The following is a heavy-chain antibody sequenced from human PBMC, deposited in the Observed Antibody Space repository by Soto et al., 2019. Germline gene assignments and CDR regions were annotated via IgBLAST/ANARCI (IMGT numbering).Heavy chain of an antibody. J-gene: IGHJ5*02. V-gene: IGHV3-30*04. D-gene: IGHD6-19*01. CDR3: ARDMYSSDYFVKWFEP. Sequence: QVRLVESGGGVVQPGRSLRLCCTASGFSFSSYAMYWFRQPPGKGLEWVAVISKDGMNKNYADSVKGRVTVSRDNANYSPDLQLNSLRGEDTAMYYCARDMYSSDYFVKWFEPWGQGTLVTVSS. CDR1: GFSFSSYA. CDR2: ISKDGMNK.